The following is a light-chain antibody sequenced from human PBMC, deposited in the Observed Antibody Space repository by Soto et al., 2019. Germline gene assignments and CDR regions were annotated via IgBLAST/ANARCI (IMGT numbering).Light chain of an antibody. V-gene: IGKV3-11*01. Sequence: EIVLTQSPATLSLSPGERATLSCRASQSVSSYLAWYQQKPGQAPRLLIYDASNRATGIPARFSGSGSGTDFTLNISSLEPEDFAVYYCQQRSNWPWTFGHGTKVEIK. CDR3: QQRSNWPWT. J-gene: IGKJ1*01. CDR1: QSVSSY. CDR2: DAS.